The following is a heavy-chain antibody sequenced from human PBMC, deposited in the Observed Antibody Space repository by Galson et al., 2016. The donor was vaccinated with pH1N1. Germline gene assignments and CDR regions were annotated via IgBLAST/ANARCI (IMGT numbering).Heavy chain of an antibody. Sequence: SLRLSCAASGFIFSNSWMHWARQAPGKGLLWVARTNGDGSNTNYADSVKGRFTISRDNAKNTLYLQMDSLRAEDTAVYYCARGVDTGGRWGQETLVTVSS. J-gene: IGHJ4*02. CDR3: ARGVDTGGR. CDR2: TNGDGSNT. CDR1: GFIFSNSW. V-gene: IGHV3-74*01. D-gene: IGHD5-18*01.